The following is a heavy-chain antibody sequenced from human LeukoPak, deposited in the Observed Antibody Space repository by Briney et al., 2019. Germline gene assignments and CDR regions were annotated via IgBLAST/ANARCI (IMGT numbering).Heavy chain of an antibody. J-gene: IGHJ5*02. CDR3: AKADSTMVRGVIIKDWFDP. D-gene: IGHD3-10*01. CDR1: GFTLSSYG. CDR2: IRYDGSNK. V-gene: IGHV3-30*02. Sequence: PGGSLRLSCAASGFTLSSYGMHWVRQARGKGLEWVAFIRYDGSNKYYADSVKGRFTISRDNSKNTLYLQMNSLRAEDTAVYYCAKADSTMVRGVIIKDWFDPWGQGTLVTVSS.